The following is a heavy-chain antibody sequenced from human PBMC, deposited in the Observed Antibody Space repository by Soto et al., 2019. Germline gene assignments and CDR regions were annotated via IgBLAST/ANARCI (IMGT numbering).Heavy chain of an antibody. Sequence: SETLSLTCTVSGGSISSYYWSWIRQPPGKGLEWIGNIYYSGSTYYNPSLKSRVTISVDTSKNQFSLKLSSVTAADTAVYYCARSMTTVVTLDYWGQGTLVTVSS. J-gene: IGHJ4*02. CDR1: GGSISSYY. CDR2: IYYSGST. V-gene: IGHV4-59*08. CDR3: ARSMTTVVTLDY. D-gene: IGHD4-17*01.